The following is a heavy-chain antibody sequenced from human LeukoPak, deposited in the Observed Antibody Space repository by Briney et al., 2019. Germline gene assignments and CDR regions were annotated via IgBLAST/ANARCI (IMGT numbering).Heavy chain of an antibody. Sequence: ASVKVSCKASGYTFTGYYMHWVRQAPGQGLEWMGIINPSGGSTSYAQKFQGRVTMARDMSTSTVYMELSSLRSEDTAVYYCARGYCSGGSCYWFDPWGQGTLVTVSS. D-gene: IGHD2-15*01. J-gene: IGHJ5*02. CDR2: INPSGGST. V-gene: IGHV1-46*01. CDR1: GYTFTGYY. CDR3: ARGYCSGGSCYWFDP.